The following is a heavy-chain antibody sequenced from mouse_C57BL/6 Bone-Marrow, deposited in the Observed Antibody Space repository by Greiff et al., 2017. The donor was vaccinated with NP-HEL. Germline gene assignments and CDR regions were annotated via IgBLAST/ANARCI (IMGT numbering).Heavy chain of an antibody. D-gene: IGHD2-10*01. CDR1: GFNIKDDY. J-gene: IGHJ4*01. Sequence: EVQLQQSGAELVRPGASVKLSCTASGFNIKDDYMHWVKQRPEQGLEWIGWIDPENGDTEYASKFQGKATITADTSSNTAYLQLSSLTAEDTAVYYCTTWPTTVRYAMDYWGQGTSVTVSS. CDR3: TTWPTTVRYAMDY. CDR2: IDPENGDT. V-gene: IGHV14-4*01.